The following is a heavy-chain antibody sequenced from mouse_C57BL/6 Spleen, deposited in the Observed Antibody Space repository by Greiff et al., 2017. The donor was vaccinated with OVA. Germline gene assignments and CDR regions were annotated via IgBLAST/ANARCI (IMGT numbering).Heavy chain of an antibody. CDR1: GYTFTDYE. CDR2: IDPETGGT. J-gene: IGHJ4*01. V-gene: IGHV1-15*01. D-gene: IGHD2-4*01. Sequence: QVQLKQSGAELVRPGASVTLSCKASGYTFTDYEMHWVKQTPVHGLEWIGAIDPETGGTAYNQKFKGKAILTADKSSSTAYMELRSLTSEDSAVYYCTRWGYDYPGDYWGQGTSVTVSS. CDR3: TRWGYDYPGDY.